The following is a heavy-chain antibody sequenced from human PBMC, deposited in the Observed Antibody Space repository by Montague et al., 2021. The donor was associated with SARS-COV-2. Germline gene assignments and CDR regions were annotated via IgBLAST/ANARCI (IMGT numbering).Heavy chain of an antibody. CDR1: GGSISSSSYY. D-gene: IGHD6-13*01. CDR2: IYYSGST. J-gene: IGHJ6*02. Sequence: SETLSLTCTVSGGSISSSSYYWGWIRQPPGKGLEWIGSIYYSGSTYYNPSLKSPVTISVDTSKNQFSLKLSSVTAAATAVYYCARVGRQHLVRLSGMDVWGQGTPVTVSS. CDR3: ARVGRQHLVRLSGMDV. V-gene: IGHV4-39*07.